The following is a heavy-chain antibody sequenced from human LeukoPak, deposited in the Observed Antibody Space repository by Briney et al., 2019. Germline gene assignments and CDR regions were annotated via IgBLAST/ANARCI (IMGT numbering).Heavy chain of an antibody. Sequence: GRSLRLSCAVSGFTFSSYGMQWVRQAPGKGLEWVAVIWHDGSKKYYADSVKGRFTISRDNSKNTLHLQMNSLRAEDTAVYYGARDHSGGKLYFDYWGQGTLVTVSS. V-gene: IGHV3-33*01. CDR1: GFTFSSYG. D-gene: IGHD3-16*01. CDR3: ARDHSGGKLYFDY. CDR2: IWHDGSKK. J-gene: IGHJ4*02.